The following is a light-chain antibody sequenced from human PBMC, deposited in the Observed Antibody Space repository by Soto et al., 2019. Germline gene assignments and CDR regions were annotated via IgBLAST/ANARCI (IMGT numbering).Light chain of an antibody. CDR1: QGIAGS. J-gene: IGKJ4*01. Sequence: DIQLTQSPSSLSASVGDTVTINCRASQGIAGSLAWYQQNPGKPPKLLIYAESTLQIGVPSRFSGSGSGTRGTLTISSLQPEDFETYYCQQVKSYPRAFGGGTKVDIK. CDR3: QQVKSYPRA. V-gene: IGKV1-9*01. CDR2: AES.